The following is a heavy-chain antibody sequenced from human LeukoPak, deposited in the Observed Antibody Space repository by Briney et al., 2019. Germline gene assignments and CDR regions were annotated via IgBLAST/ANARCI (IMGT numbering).Heavy chain of an antibody. V-gene: IGHV1-69*13. CDR2: IIPIFGTA. D-gene: IGHD3-10*01. CDR3: ARVEGWFGESLSYPGLDYGMDV. CDR1: GGTFSSYA. J-gene: IGHJ6*02. Sequence: ASMKVSCKASGGTFSSYAISWVRQAPGQGLEWMGGIIPIFGTANYAQKFQGRVTITADESTSTAYMELSSLRSEDTAVYYCARVEGWFGESLSYPGLDYGMDVWGQGTTVTVSS.